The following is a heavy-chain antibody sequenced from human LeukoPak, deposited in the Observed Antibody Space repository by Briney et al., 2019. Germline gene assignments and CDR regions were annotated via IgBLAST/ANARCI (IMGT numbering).Heavy chain of an antibody. CDR1: GGSISSSSYY. CDR3: ARHQPYYGSGSYPDY. J-gene: IGHJ4*02. V-gene: IGHV4-39*01. D-gene: IGHD3-10*01. CDR2: IYYSGST. Sequence: SETPSLTCTVSGGSISSSSYYWGWIRQPPGKGLEWIGSIYYSGSTYYNPSLKSRVTISVDTSKNQFSLKLSSVTAADTAVYYCARHQPYYGSGSYPDYWGQGTLVTVSS.